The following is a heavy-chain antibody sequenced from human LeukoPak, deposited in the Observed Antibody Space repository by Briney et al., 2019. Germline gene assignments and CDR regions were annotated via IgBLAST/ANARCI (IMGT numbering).Heavy chain of an antibody. V-gene: IGHV4-39*01. CDR2: IYYTGYT. CDR3: ARQTGGYCSGTTCYTYDY. D-gene: IGHD2-2*02. Sequence: SETLSLTCTVSGGSINSDSYYWGWIRQPPGKGLEWIGSIYYTGYTFYNPSLKSRVTMSVDTSKNRFSLKLTSVTAADTAVYYCARQTGGYCSGTTCYTYDYWGQGTLVTVSS. J-gene: IGHJ4*02. CDR1: GGSINSDSYY.